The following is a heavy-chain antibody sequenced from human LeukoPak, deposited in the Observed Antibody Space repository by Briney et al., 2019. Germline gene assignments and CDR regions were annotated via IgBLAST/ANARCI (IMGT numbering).Heavy chain of an antibody. V-gene: IGHV3-23*01. CDR2: ISGSGGST. D-gene: IGHD2-2*01. J-gene: IGHJ4*02. Sequence: GGSLRLSCAASGFTFSSYAMSWVRQAPGKGLEWVSAISGSGGSTYYADSVKGRFTISRDNSKNTLYLQMNSLRAEDTAVYYCAKDGHCSSTSCYPAPYWGQGTLVTVSS. CDR1: GFTFSSYA. CDR3: AKDGHCSSTSCYPAPY.